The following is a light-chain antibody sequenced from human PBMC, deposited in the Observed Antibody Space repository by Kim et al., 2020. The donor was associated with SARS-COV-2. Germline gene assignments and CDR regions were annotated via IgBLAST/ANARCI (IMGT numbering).Light chain of an antibody. CDR3: QRYGRSPPNI. J-gene: IGKJ2*01. V-gene: IGKV3-20*01. CDR1: QPIRNNF. CDR2: HAS. Sequence: PGGGATHSCSASQPIRNNFLAWYHQKPGKPPRLLIYHASVRANGIPARFSGSGSGTDFTLTISSLEPEDFALYYCQRYGRSPPNIFGQGTKLEIK.